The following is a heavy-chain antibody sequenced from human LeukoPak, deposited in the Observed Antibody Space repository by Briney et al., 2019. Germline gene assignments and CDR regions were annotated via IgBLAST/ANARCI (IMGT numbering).Heavy chain of an antibody. CDR2: IDPSGGST. CDR1: GYTFTTYY. J-gene: IGHJ3*02. CDR3: ARLSQQTFDI. Sequence: GASLKDSCKASGYTFTTYYMHWVRQAPGHRLEWMGIIDPSGGSTSYAQKFQGRVTMTRDTSTSTVYMELSSLRSDDTAVYYCARLSQQTFDIWGQGTLVTVSS. V-gene: IGHV1-46*01.